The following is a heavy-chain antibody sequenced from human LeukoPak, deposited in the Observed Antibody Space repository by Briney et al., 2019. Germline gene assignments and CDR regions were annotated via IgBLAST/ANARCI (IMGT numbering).Heavy chain of an antibody. V-gene: IGHV3-7*04. Sequence: PGGSLRLSCAASGFTFSSYWMNWGRQAPGKGLEWVDNIKPDGSDESYVDSVKGRFTISRDNAKNSLYLQMNSLRAEDTAVYYCARENFQYWAQGTLVTVSS. CDR1: GFTFSSYW. CDR3: ARENFQY. J-gene: IGHJ4*02. CDR2: IKPDGSDE.